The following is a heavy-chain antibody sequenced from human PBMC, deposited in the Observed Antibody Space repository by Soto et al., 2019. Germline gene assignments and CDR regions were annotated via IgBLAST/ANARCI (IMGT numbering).Heavy chain of an antibody. CDR1: GFTFSSYS. Sequence: LRLSCAASGFTFSSYSMNWVRQAPGQGLEWVSSITGSSSYIYYADSVKGRFTISRDNAKNSLYLQMNSLRAEDTAVYYCARDQNTVTVSDFDYWGQGTLVTVSS. CDR3: ARDQNTVTVSDFDY. V-gene: IGHV3-21*01. J-gene: IGHJ4*02. D-gene: IGHD4-4*01. CDR2: ITGSSSYI.